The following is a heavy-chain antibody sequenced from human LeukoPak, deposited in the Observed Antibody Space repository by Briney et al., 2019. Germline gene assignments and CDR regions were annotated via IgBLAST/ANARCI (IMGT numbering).Heavy chain of an antibody. V-gene: IGHV3-30-3*01. D-gene: IGHD3-3*01. CDR2: ISYDGSNK. CDR3: ATTTIFGVVIDRYDAFDI. CDR1: GFTFSSYA. Sequence: GGSLRLSCAASGFTFSSYAMHWVRQAPGKGLEWVAVISYDGSNKYYADSVKGRFTISRDNSKNTLYLQMNSLRAEDTAVYYCATTTIFGVVIDRYDAFDIWGQGTMVTVSS. J-gene: IGHJ3*02.